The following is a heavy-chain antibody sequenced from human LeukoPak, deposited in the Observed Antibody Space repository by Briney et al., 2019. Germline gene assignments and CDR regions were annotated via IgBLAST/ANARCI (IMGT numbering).Heavy chain of an antibody. V-gene: IGHV3-74*01. D-gene: IGHD2-15*01. J-gene: IGHJ4*02. Sequence: PGGSLRLSCAASGFAFSSYWMHWVRQAPGKGLVWVSRINSDGSSTNYADSVRGRFTISRDNAKNTLCLQMNSLRAEDTAVYYCASLNVPATPHWGQGTLVTVSS. CDR3: ASLNVPATPH. CDR2: INSDGSST. CDR1: GFAFSSYW.